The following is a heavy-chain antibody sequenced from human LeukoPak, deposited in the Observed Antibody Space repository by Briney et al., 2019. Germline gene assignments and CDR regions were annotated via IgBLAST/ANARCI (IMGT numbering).Heavy chain of an antibody. CDR2: ISSTSITT. CDR1: GGSISSSSYY. Sequence: LSLTCTVSGGSISSSSYYWGWIRQPPGKGLEWLSYISSTSITTYYADSVKGRFTISRDNAKNSLYLQMNSLRAEDTAVYYCASDDYLSQYYFDYWGQGTLVIVSS. J-gene: IGHJ4*02. CDR3: ASDDYLSQYYFDY. D-gene: IGHD3-16*01. V-gene: IGHV3-11*04.